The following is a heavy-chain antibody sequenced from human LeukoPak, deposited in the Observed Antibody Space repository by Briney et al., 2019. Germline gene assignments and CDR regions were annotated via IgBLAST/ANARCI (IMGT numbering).Heavy chain of an antibody. CDR3: ARRRDYDSTGYLD. CDR2: IYYTGRT. Sequence: SETLSLTCTVSGGYISSSSYYWGWIRQPPGKGLEWIGDIYYTGRTYYNSSLKSRLTVSIDTSKNQFSLNLASLTAADTAVYYCARRRDYDSTGYLDWGQGTLITVSS. D-gene: IGHD3-22*01. J-gene: IGHJ1*01. V-gene: IGHV4-39*01. CDR1: GGYISSSSYY.